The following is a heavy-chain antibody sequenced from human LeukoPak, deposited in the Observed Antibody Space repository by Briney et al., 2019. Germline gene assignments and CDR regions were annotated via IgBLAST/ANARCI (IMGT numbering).Heavy chain of an antibody. Sequence: SETLSLTCTVSGGPITTYYLSWIRQSAWMGLEWIGLISGSGVITYNPSLKSRVILSLDTSNNHFSLKLISVTAADTAVYYCARDSGTTGEVKFDPWGQGMLVTVSS. CDR3: ARDSGTTGEVKFDP. J-gene: IGHJ5*02. D-gene: IGHD3-10*01. CDR1: GGPITTYY. V-gene: IGHV4-4*07. CDR2: ISGSGVI.